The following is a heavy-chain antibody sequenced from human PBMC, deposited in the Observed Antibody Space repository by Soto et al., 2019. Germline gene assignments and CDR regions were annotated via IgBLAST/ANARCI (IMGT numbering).Heavy chain of an antibody. CDR3: ARDQNYGSFVRRQYYGMDV. V-gene: IGHV1-46*01. CDR1: GYTFTSYY. CDR2: INPSGGST. D-gene: IGHD3-10*01. J-gene: IGHJ6*02. Sequence: QVQLVQSGAEVKKPGASVKVSCKASGYTFTSYYMHWVRQAPGQGLEWMGIINPSGGSTSYAQKFQGRVTMTRDTSTSTVYRELSSLRSEDTAVYYCARDQNYGSFVRRQYYGMDVWGQGTTVTVSS.